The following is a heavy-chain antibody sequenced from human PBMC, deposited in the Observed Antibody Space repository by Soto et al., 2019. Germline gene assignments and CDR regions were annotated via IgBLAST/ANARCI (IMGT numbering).Heavy chain of an antibody. J-gene: IGHJ4*02. CDR3: ARVSATGWHVNGRDYFDH. V-gene: IGHV3-48*03. Sequence: GGSLRLSCAASGFTFSGYEMNWVRQAPGKGLEWVSYISGSGSTIYYADSVKGRFTISRDNAKDSLYLQMNSLRAEDTAVYYCARVSATGWHVNGRDYFDHWGLGTLVTVSS. CDR1: GFTFSGYE. CDR2: ISGSGSTI. D-gene: IGHD6-19*01.